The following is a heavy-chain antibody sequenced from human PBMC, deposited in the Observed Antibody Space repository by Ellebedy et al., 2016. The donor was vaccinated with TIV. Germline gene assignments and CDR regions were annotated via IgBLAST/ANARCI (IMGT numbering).Heavy chain of an antibody. CDR3: ARDREGWGRKVRGVMYY. CDR1: GGSFSGYY. V-gene: IGHV4-34*01. Sequence: GSLRLSXAVYGGSFSGYYWSWIRQPPGKGLEWIGEINHSGSTNYNPSLKSRVTISVDTSKNQFSLKLSSVTAADTAVYYCARDREGWGRKVRGVMYYWGQGTLVTVSS. J-gene: IGHJ4*02. CDR2: INHSGST. D-gene: IGHD3-10*01.